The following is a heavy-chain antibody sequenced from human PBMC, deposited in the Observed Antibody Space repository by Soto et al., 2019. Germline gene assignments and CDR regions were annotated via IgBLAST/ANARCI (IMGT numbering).Heavy chain of an antibody. CDR2: IWYDGSNK. CDR1: GFTFSSYG. Sequence: GGSLRLSCAASGFTFSSYGMHWVRQAPGKGLEWVAVIWYDGSNKYYADSVKGRFTISRDNSKNTLYLQMNSLRAEDTAVYYCARDVPTYYYDSSGYPLDYWGQGTLVTVSS. V-gene: IGHV3-33*01. D-gene: IGHD3-22*01. J-gene: IGHJ4*02. CDR3: ARDVPTYYYDSSGYPLDY.